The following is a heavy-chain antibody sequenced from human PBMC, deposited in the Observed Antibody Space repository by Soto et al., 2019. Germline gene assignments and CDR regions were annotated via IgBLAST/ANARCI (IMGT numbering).Heavy chain of an antibody. Sequence: GGSLRLSCAASGFTFSSYGMHWVRQAPGKGLEWVAVIWQDGSNKYYVDSVKGRFTISRDNAKNSLYLQMSSLRAEDTALYYCARDWTPLDYWGQGTLVTVSS. CDR3: ARDWTPLDY. D-gene: IGHD3-3*01. CDR2: IWQDGSNK. V-gene: IGHV3-33*01. J-gene: IGHJ4*02. CDR1: GFTFSSYG.